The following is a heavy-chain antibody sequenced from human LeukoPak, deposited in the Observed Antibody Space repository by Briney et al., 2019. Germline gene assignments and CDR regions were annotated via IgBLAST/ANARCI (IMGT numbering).Heavy chain of an antibody. V-gene: IGHV1-2*02. CDR3: ARLQGYGSSSWYYFDY. D-gene: IGHD6-13*01. CDR1: GYTFTNYY. J-gene: IGHJ4*02. CDR2: INPNSGGT. Sequence: ASVKVSCKASGYTFTNYYIHWVRQAPGQGLEWMGWINPNSGGTNYAQKFQGRVTMTRDTSISTAYMELSRLRSDDTAVYYCARLQGYGSSSWYYFDYWGQGTLVTVSS.